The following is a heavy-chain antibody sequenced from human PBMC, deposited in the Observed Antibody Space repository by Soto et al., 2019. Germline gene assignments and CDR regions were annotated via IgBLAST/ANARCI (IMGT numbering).Heavy chain of an antibody. CDR3: AKLMTTVTTASDY. V-gene: IGHV3-23*01. Sequence: EVQLLESGGGLIQPGGSLRLSFAVSGFTFSTYAISWLRQAPGKGLEWVSAISGSGGSTYYADSVKGRFTISRDNSKSTLYLQMNSLRAEDTAVYYCAKLMTTVTTASDYWGQGTLVTVSS. J-gene: IGHJ4*02. D-gene: IGHD4-17*01. CDR2: ISGSGGST. CDR1: GFTFSTYA.